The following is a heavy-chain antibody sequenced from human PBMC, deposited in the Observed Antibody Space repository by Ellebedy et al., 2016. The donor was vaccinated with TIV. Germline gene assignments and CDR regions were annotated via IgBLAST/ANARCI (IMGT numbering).Heavy chain of an antibody. CDR3: ARVVDIVATVNP. CDR1: GGSISSYY. V-gene: IGHV4-59*12. J-gene: IGHJ5*02. Sequence: SETLSLXXTVSGGSISSYYWSWIRHPPGKGLEWIGYIYYSGSTNYNPSLKSRVTISVDTSKNQFSLKLSSVTAADTAVYYCARVVDIVATVNPWGQGTLVTVSS. CDR2: IYYSGST. D-gene: IGHD5-12*01.